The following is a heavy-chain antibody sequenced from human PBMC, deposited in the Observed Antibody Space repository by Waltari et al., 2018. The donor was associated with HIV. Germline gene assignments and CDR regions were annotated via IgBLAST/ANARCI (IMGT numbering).Heavy chain of an antibody. D-gene: IGHD6-13*01. CDR2: IYTSGST. J-gene: IGHJ6*02. CDR1: GGSISSYY. V-gene: IGHV4-4*07. CDR3: ARAAAAGRIPYYYYGMDV. Sequence: QVQLQESGPGLVKPSETLSLTCTVSGGSISSYYWSWIRQPAGKGLEWIGRIYTSGSTNYNPSLKSRVTMSVDTSKNQFSLKLSSVTAADTAVYYCARAAAAGRIPYYYYGMDVWGQGTTVTVSS.